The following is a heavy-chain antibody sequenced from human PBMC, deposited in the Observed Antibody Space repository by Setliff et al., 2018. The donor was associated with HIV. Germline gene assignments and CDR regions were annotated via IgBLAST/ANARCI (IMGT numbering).Heavy chain of an antibody. Sequence: GASVKVSCKASGGTFSSYAISWVRQAPGQGLEWMGGIIPIFGTANYAQKFQGRVTITTDESTSTAYMELSSLRSEDTAVYYCARSYCGGDCYSHFDYWARERWSPSPQ. CDR2: IIPIFGTA. CDR1: GGTFSSYA. J-gene: IGHJ4*02. CDR3: ARSYCGGDCYSHFDY. V-gene: IGHV1-69*05. D-gene: IGHD2-21*02.